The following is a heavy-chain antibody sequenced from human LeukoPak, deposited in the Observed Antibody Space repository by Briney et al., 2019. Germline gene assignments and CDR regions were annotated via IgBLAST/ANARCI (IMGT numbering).Heavy chain of an antibody. D-gene: IGHD3-10*01. CDR1: GGSIRSSYYY. CDR2: IYDSGST. CDR3: ARPSYGSGSYYWFDP. Sequence: SETLSLTCTVSGGSIRSSYYYWGWIRQPPGKGLEWIGSIYDSGSTYYNPSLKSRVTISVDTSKNQFSLKLSSVTAADTAVYYCARPSYGSGSYYWFDPWGQGTLVTVSS. V-gene: IGHV4-39*01. J-gene: IGHJ5*02.